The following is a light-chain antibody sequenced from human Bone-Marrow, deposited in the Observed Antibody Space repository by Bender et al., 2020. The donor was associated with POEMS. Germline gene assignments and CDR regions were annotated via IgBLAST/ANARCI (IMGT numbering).Light chain of an antibody. CDR2: QVN. V-gene: IGLV3-1*01. J-gene: IGLJ1*01. Sequence: SFALTQPSSVSVSPGQTAIVTCSGFDLDYRYVCWFQQKPGQSPVLVIFQVNQRPSGVPDRFSGSNSGSTATLTISGTQASDEADYYCQEWVSGTAVFGTGTKVTVL. CDR1: DLDYRY. CDR3: QEWVSGTAV.